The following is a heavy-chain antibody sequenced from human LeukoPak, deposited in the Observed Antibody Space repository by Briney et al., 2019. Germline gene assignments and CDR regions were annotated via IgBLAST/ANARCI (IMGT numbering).Heavy chain of an antibody. CDR1: GFTFSSYW. J-gene: IGHJ4*02. CDR3: ARGYSYGYQVDY. D-gene: IGHD5-18*01. V-gene: IGHV3-74*01. Sequence: GGPLRLSCAASGFTFSSYWMHWVRQVPGKGLVWVSRINSDGSSTSYADSVKGRFTISRDNAKNTLYLQMNSLRAEDTAVYYCARGYSYGYQVDYWGQGTLVTVSS. CDR2: INSDGSST.